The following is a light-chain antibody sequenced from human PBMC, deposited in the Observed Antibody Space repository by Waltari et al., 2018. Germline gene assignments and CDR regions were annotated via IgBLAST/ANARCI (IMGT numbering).Light chain of an antibody. V-gene: IGKV3-20*01. CDR2: GAS. CDR3: QQSAHSPLT. J-gene: IGKJ4*01. CDR1: HNVGNNY. Sequence: EIVLTQSPGALSLSPGERATLSCRASHNVGNNYLAWFQQKPGQAPRLLIYGASSRATGIPYRFSGSESGTDFTLTISRLEPEDFAVYYCQQSAHSPLTFGGGTKVEIK.